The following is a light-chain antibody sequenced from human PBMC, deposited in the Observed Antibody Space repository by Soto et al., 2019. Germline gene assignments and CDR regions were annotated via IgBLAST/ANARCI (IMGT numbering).Light chain of an antibody. CDR2: DAS. CDR3: QHRIEWLSWT. Sequence: EIVLTQSPATLPLSPGARATLSCRASQSVSTDLAWYQQRPGQAPRLLISDASYRATGIPARFSGSGSGTDFTLTISSLEPEDLAVYYGQHRIEWLSWTFGQGTKVDIK. J-gene: IGKJ1*01. V-gene: IGKV3-11*01. CDR1: QSVSTD.